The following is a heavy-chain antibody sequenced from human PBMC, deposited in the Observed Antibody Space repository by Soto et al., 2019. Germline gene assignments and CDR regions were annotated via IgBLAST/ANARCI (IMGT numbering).Heavy chain of an antibody. J-gene: IGHJ6*02. CDR1: GGSFIAYY. Sequence: SETLSLTFAGYGGSFIAYYWSVICLPPWKGLEWIGESNHSGSTNYNPSPKSRVTISVDTSKNQFSLKLSSVTAADTAVYYCARVSGGGWLARRGMDVWGQGTTVTVSS. CDR2: SNHSGST. V-gene: IGHV4-34*01. CDR3: ARVSGGGWLARRGMDV. D-gene: IGHD6-19*01.